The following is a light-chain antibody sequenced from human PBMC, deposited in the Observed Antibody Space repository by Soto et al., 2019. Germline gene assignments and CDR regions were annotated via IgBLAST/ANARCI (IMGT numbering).Light chain of an antibody. Sequence: DIQLTQSPSFLSASVGDRVTITCRASQGISSYLAWYQQKPGKAPKFLIHDASILQSGVPSRFSGSGSGTEFTLTIISLQPEDVGTYYCQHLNNDCSFGGGTKVEIK. CDR2: DAS. CDR3: QHLNNDCS. CDR1: QGISSY. V-gene: IGKV1-9*01. J-gene: IGKJ4*01.